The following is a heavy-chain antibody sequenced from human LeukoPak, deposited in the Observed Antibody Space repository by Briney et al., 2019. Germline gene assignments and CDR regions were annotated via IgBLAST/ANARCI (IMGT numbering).Heavy chain of an antibody. D-gene: IGHD6-13*01. CDR2: IYYSGST. J-gene: IGHJ3*02. V-gene: IGHV4-30-4*01. CDR1: GGSISSGDYY. CDR3: ARGRSSSWSKKDAFDI. Sequence: PSQTLSLTCTVSGGSISSGDYYWSWVRQPPGKGLEWIGYIYYSGSTYYNPSLKSRVTMSVDTSKNQFSLKLSSVTAADTAVYYCARGRSSSWSKKDAFDIWGQGTMVTVSS.